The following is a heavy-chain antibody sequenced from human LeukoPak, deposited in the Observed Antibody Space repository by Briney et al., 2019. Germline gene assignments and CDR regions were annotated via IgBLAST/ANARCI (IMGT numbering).Heavy chain of an antibody. Sequence: GGSLRLSCAASGFTFSRFGMHWVRQAPGKGLEWVAIIRNDGSEKYYADSVKGRFTISRDNSKNTLYLQMSSLRPEETAVYYCARDPDYWGQGTLVTVSS. J-gene: IGHJ4*02. V-gene: IGHV3-30*02. CDR1: GFTFSRFG. CDR2: IRNDGSEK. CDR3: ARDPDY.